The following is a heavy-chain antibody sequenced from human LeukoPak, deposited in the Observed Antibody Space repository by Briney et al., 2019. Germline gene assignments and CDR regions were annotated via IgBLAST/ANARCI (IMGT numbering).Heavy chain of an antibody. CDR2: IYPRDGST. CDR3: ARDQEGFDY. J-gene: IGHJ4*02. Sequence: ASVKVSCKASGYTFTSNYIHWVQQAPGQGLEWMGMIYPRDGSTSYAQKFQGRVTVTRDTSTSTVHMELSGLRSEDTAVYYCARDQEGFDYWGQGTLVTVSS. V-gene: IGHV1-46*01. CDR1: GYTFTSNY.